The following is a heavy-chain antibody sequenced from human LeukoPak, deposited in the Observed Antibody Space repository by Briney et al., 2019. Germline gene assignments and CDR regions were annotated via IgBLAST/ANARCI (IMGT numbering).Heavy chain of an antibody. V-gene: IGHV3-7*01. J-gene: IGHJ4*02. Sequence: GGSLRLSCAASGFTFSSYWMSWVRQAPGKGLGWVANIKQDGSEKYYVDSVKGRFTISRDNAKNSLYLQMNSLRAEDTAVYYCARWVPGYNWNRGRYYFDYWGQGTLVTVSS. CDR3: ARWVPGYNWNRGRYYFDY. D-gene: IGHD1-20*01. CDR1: GFTFSSYW. CDR2: IKQDGSEK.